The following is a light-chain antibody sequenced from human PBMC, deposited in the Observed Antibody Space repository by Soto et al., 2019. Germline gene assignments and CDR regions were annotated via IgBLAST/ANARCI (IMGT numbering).Light chain of an antibody. CDR2: XVX. Sequence: QSVLTQPASVSGSPGQSITISCTGTSRDVGAYDYVSWYLQYPDKAPQLLIYXVXXRXSGVSSRFSGSKSGNTASLTISGLQAEDEGDYFCKSYAGSHTYVFGSGTKVTVL. CDR1: SRDVGAYDY. CDR3: KSYAGSHTYV. V-gene: IGLV2-14*03. J-gene: IGLJ1*01.